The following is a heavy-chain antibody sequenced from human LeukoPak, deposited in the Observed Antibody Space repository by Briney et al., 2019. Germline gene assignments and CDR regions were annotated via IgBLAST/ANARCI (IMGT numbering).Heavy chain of an antibody. CDR1: GFTLRSYA. Sequence: GGSLRLSCTASGFTLRSYAMSWVRQAPGKGLEWVSTINNSGGNTYYADSVKGRFTISRDNSKDTLYLQMNSLRAEDTAVYYCAADDPHTVGFDFWGQGTLVTVSS. D-gene: IGHD4-17*01. CDR3: AADDPHTVGFDF. J-gene: IGHJ4*02. CDR2: INNSGGNT. V-gene: IGHV3-23*01.